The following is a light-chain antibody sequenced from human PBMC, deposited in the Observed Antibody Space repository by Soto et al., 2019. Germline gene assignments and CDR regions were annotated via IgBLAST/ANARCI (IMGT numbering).Light chain of an antibody. J-gene: IGLJ1*01. CDR1: SSDVGSYNL. V-gene: IGLV2-23*01. Sequence: QSALTQPASVSGSPGQSITISCTGTSSDVGSYNLVSWYQQYPGKAPKLMIYEGSKRPSGVSNRFSGSKSGNTASLTISGLQAEDEAYYYCCSYAAGNTYVFGTGTKLTVL. CDR3: CSYAAGNTYV. CDR2: EGS.